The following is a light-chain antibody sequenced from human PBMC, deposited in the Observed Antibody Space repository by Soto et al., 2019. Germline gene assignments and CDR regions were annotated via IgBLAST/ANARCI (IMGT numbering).Light chain of an antibody. CDR3: CSHAGYNTYV. CDR1: SSDVGGYNY. J-gene: IGLJ1*01. Sequence: QSALTQPPSASGSPGQSVTISCTGTSSDVGGYNYVSWYQQHPGKAPKLMIYEVTKRPSGVPDRFSGSKSGNTASLTVSGLQAEDEADYFCCSHAGYNTYVFGTGTKVTVL. V-gene: IGLV2-8*01. CDR2: EVT.